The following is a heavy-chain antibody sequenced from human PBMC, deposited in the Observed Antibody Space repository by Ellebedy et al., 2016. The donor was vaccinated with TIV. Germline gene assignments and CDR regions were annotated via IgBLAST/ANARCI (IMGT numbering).Heavy chain of an antibody. D-gene: IGHD6-19*01. CDR2: IYYSGIT. Sequence: SETLSLTCTVSGVSVSINTYYWSWIRQSPGRGLESIGYIYYSGITRYNPSLNSRVTISMDTSKNQFSLRLSSVTAADTAVYYCATYRSAGITVGGNLDHWGQGILVTVSS. CDR1: GVSVSINTYY. V-gene: IGHV4-61*01. J-gene: IGHJ4*02. CDR3: ATYRSAGITVGGNLDH.